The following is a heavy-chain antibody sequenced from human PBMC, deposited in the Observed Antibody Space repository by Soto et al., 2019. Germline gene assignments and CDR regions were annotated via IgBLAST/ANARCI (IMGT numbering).Heavy chain of an antibody. D-gene: IGHD1-20*01. CDR1: GGSFSCYD. CDR3: ASSKKGYNWNYFDH. CDR2: INHTGFT. J-gene: IGHJ4*02. V-gene: IGHV4-34*01. Sequence: PSVTLSLSCRVDGGSFSCYDWNLIRQTPGKGLEWIGEINHTGFTSYNPSLESRVSVSVDTSKNQFSLKVSAVTAADTAVYYCASSKKGYNWNYFDHWGQGDRVTVSS.